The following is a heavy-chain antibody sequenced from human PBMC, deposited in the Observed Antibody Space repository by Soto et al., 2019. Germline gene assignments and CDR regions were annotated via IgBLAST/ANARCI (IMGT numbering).Heavy chain of an antibody. CDR2: TYYTSRWYY. V-gene: IGHV6-1*01. CDR1: GDSVSSKSAV. J-gene: IGHJ6*02. D-gene: IGHD5-12*01. CDR3: ARSRGYSGFPYYYGMDV. Sequence: SQTLSLTCAISGDSVSSKSAVWNWIRQSPSRGLEWLGRTYYTSRWYYDYATSVKSRITINPDTSKNQFSLQLTSVTPEDTAVYYCARSRGYSGFPYYYGMDVWGQGTTVTVSS.